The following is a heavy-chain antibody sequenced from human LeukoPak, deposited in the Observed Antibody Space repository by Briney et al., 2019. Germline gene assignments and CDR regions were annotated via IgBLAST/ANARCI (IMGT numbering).Heavy chain of an antibody. J-gene: IGHJ4*02. CDR1: GGSISSGGYS. Sequence: SETLSLTCAVSGGSISSGGYSWSWIRQPPGKGLEWIGYIYHSGSTYYNPSLKSRVTISLDRSKNQFSLKLSSVTAADTAVYYCARLDVTQYYFDYWGQGTLVIVSS. V-gene: IGHV4-30-2*01. D-gene: IGHD2-21*02. CDR3: ARLDVTQYYFDY. CDR2: IYHSGST.